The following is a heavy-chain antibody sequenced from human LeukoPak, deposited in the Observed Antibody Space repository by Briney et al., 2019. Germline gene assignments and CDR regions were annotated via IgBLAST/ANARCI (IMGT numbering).Heavy chain of an antibody. D-gene: IGHD3-3*01. CDR3: ARSSRGLLSPFEY. Sequence: ASVKVSCKASGYTFTGYYMHWVRQAPGQGLEWMGWINPNSGGTNYAQKFQGRVTMTRDTSISTAYMELSRLGSDDTAVYYCARSSRGLLSPFEYWGQGTLVTVSS. J-gene: IGHJ4*02. V-gene: IGHV1-2*02. CDR2: INPNSGGT. CDR1: GYTFTGYY.